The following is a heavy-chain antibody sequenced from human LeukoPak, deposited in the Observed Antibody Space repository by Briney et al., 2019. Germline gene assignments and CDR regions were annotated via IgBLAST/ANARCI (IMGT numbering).Heavy chain of an antibody. CDR3: ARDGGIQLRYPRGGDYYYMDV. Sequence: LPGGSLRLSCAASGFTFSSYAMHWVRQAPGKGLEWVAVISYDGSNKYYADSVKGRFTISRDNSKNTLYLQMNSLRAEDTAVYYCARDGGIQLRYPRGGDYYYMDVWGKGTTVTVSS. J-gene: IGHJ6*03. D-gene: IGHD5-18*01. CDR2: ISYDGSNK. V-gene: IGHV3-30-3*01. CDR1: GFTFSSYA.